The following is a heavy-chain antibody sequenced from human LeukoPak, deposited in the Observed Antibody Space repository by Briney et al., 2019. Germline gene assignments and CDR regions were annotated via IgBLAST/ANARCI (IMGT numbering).Heavy chain of an antibody. J-gene: IGHJ4*01. Sequence: GGSLRLSCEASGFTFSSHWMSWVSQTPGKGLEWVTNINQARNEKYYLDSVKGRFTISRDNAKNSLYLQMSSLRAEDTALYYCARDGTAPGVYFDYWGHGTLVTVSS. CDR3: ARDGTAPGVYFDY. CDR2: INQARNEK. V-gene: IGHV3-7*01. D-gene: IGHD6-13*01. CDR1: GFTFSSHW.